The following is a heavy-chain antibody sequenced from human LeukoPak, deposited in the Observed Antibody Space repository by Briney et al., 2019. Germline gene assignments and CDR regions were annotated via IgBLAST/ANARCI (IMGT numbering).Heavy chain of an antibody. CDR3: ARLGCCSSTSCY. V-gene: IGHV1-69*04. D-gene: IGHD2-2*01. CDR2: IIPILGIA. J-gene: IGHJ4*02. Sequence: SVKVSCKASGGTFSSYAISWVRQAPGQGLEWMGRIIPILGIANYAQKFQGRVTITADKSTSTAYMGLSSLRSEDTAVYYCARLGCCSSTSCYWGQGTLVTVSS. CDR1: GGTFSSYA.